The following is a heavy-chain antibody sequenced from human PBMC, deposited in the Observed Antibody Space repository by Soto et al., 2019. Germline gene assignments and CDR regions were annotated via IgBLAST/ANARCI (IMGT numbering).Heavy chain of an antibody. CDR2: IYYSGST. CDR3: ARAYYDTNGYSLAP. V-gene: IGHV4-61*08. J-gene: IGHJ5*02. CDR1: GGSISSGGYY. Sequence: SETLSLTCTVSGGSISSGGYYWSWIRQHPGKGLEWIGYIYYSGSTYYNPSLKSRVIISVDTSKNQFSLRLSSVTAAATAVYYCARAYYDTNGYSLAPWGEGTLVTVSS. D-gene: IGHD3-22*01.